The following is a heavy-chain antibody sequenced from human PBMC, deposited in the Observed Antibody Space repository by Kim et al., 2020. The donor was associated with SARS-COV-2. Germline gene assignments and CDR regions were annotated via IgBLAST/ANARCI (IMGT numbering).Heavy chain of an antibody. V-gene: IGHV1-3*01. D-gene: IGHD4-17*01. CDR1: GYTFTSYA. J-gene: IGHJ3*02. CDR2: INAGNGNT. Sequence: ASVKVSCKASGYTFTSYAMHWVRQAPGQRLEWMGWINAGNGNTKYSQKFQGRVTITRDTSASTAYMELSSLRSEDTAVYYCARAHDYGDYEGLGAFDIWGQGTMVTVSS. CDR3: ARAHDYGDYEGLGAFDI.